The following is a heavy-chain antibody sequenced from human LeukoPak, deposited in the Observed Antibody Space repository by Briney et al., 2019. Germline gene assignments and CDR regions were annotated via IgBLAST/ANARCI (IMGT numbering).Heavy chain of an antibody. Sequence: GGSLRLSCAASGFTFSRYGMTWVRQAPGKGLEWVSAISGSSDSTYYADSVKGRFTISRDNSKNTLYLQMNSLRTEDTAVYYCAKDRCSNGIGCYYYYMEVWGKGTTVTISS. CDR1: GFTFSRYG. CDR3: AKDRCSNGIGCYYYYMEV. J-gene: IGHJ6*03. CDR2: ISGSSDST. V-gene: IGHV3-23*01. D-gene: IGHD2-8*01.